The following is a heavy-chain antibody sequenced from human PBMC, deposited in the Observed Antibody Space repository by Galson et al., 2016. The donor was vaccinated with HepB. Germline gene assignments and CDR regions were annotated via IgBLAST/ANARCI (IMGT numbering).Heavy chain of an antibody. J-gene: IGHJ4*02. Sequence: SLRLSCAASGFTFSSYWMNWVRQAPGKGLEWVANIKQDGSEKYYVDSVKGRFTISRDNAKNSLYLQMNSLRAEDTAVYYCAREFSSSWYMGKYFDYWGQGTLVTVSS. D-gene: IGHD6-13*01. CDR2: IKQDGSEK. CDR1: GFTFSSYW. V-gene: IGHV3-7*01. CDR3: AREFSSSWYMGKYFDY.